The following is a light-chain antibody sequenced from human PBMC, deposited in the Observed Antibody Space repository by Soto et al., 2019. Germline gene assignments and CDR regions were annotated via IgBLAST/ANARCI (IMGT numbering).Light chain of an antibody. CDR2: RAS. J-gene: IGKJ5*01. CDR3: QHYNNWPPIT. V-gene: IGKV3-15*01. Sequence: EIVMTQSPATLSVSPGERATLSCRASQSVSINLAWYKQKPGQDPRLLIYRASTRATGIPAKFSGSGSGTQLNLNISSLQYEDFAGYYCQHYNNWPPITFGQGTRL. CDR1: QSVSIN.